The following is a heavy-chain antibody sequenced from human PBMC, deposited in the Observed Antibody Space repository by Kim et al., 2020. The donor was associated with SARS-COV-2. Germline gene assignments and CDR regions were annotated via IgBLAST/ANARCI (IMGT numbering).Heavy chain of an antibody. D-gene: IGHD3-3*02. V-gene: IGHV1-18*01. Sequence: ASVKVSCKASGYTFTSYGIAWVRQAPGQGLEWMGWISAYNGYTNYVQNLQGRVTMTTDTSTSTAYMELRRLTSDDTAIYYCARGPLGHFEQWGQGTLVIVSS. J-gene: IGHJ4*02. CDR2: ISAYNGYT. CDR3: ARGPLGHFEQ. CDR1: GYTFTSYG.